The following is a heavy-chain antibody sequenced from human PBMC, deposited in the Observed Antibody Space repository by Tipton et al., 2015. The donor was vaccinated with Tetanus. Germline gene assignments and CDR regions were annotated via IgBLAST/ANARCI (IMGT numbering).Heavy chain of an antibody. CDR3: AQDRGGYLYSGMDV. D-gene: IGHD2-15*01. CDR2: IDPNSRVT. V-gene: IGHV1-2*02. Sequence: QLVQSGAEVKKPGASVKVSCKASGYTFTGYYVYWVRQAPGQWLQWMGWIDPNSRVTVYAQKYQGRVTMTRDTTISTAYMELRSLSSDNTAVYYCAQDRGGYLYSGMDVWGPGATVAVS. J-gene: IGHJ6*02. CDR1: GYTFTGYY.